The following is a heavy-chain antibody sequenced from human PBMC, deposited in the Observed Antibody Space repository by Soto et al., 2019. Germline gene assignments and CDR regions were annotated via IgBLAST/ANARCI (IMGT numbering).Heavy chain of an antibody. CDR1: GGSISSGGYY. CDR2: IYHSGIT. Sequence: QVQLQESGPGLVKPSQTLSLTCTVSGGSISSGGYYWSWIRQHPGKGLEWIGYIYHSGITYYNPALTPVKSRFTISVDKSKNQFSLKLTSVTAADTAVYYCARDDRDFFGDYGRGWFDPWGQGTLVTVSS. CDR3: ARDDRDFFGDYGRGWFDP. D-gene: IGHD4-17*01. V-gene: IGHV4-31*03. J-gene: IGHJ5*02.